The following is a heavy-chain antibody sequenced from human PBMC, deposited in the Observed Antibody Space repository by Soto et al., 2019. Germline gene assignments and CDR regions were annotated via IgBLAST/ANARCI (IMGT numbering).Heavy chain of an antibody. Sequence: SETLSLTCTVSGGSISSGGYYWSWIRQHPGKGLEWIGYIYYSGSTYYNPSLKSRVTISVDTSKNQFSLKLSSVTAADTAVYYCARMGAKYYGSGSYYNLYYYSGMDVWGQGTTVTVYS. D-gene: IGHD3-10*01. CDR1: GGSISSGGYY. J-gene: IGHJ6*02. CDR3: ARMGAKYYGSGSYYNLYYYSGMDV. V-gene: IGHV4-31*03. CDR2: IYYSGST.